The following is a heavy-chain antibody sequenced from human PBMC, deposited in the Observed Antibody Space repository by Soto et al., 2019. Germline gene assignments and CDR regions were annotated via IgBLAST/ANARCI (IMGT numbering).Heavy chain of an antibody. V-gene: IGHV6-1*01. CDR2: TYYRSKWYN. D-gene: IGHD1-26*01. Sequence: SQTLSLTCAISGDSVSSNSAAWNWIRQSPSRGLEWLGRTYYRSKWYNDYAVSVKSRITINPDTSKNQFSLQLNSVTPEDTAVYYFARDHIVGATRFLGPWNAFDIWGQGTMVTVSS. CDR3: ARDHIVGATRFLGPWNAFDI. J-gene: IGHJ3*02. CDR1: GDSVSSNSAA.